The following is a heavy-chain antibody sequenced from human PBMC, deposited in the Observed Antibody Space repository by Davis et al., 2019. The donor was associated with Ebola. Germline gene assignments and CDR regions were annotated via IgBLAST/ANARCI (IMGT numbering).Heavy chain of an antibody. CDR1: GYSSTSYW. V-gene: IGHV5-51*01. Sequence: GSSLNISCKCSGYSSTSYWIGWVRQPPGKGLELMGIIYSGDSDTRYSPSFHGQVTISADKSISTAYLQWSSLKASDTAMYYCARTTMFGVVPYRMDVWGQGTTVIVSS. D-gene: IGHD3-3*01. CDR3: ARTTMFGVVPYRMDV. J-gene: IGHJ6*02. CDR2: IYSGDSDT.